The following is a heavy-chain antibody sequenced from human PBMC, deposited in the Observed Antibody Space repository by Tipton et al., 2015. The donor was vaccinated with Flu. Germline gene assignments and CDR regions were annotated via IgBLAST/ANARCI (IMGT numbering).Heavy chain of an antibody. V-gene: IGHV3-23*01. CDR1: GFTFSSYA. Sequence: SLRLSCAASGFTFSSYAMSWVRQAPGKGLEWVSAISGSGGSTYYADSVKGRFTISRDNSKNTLYLQMNSLRAEDTAVYYCAKDRDGNYGYFDLWGRGTLGTVSS. CDR2: ISGSGGST. CDR3: AKDRDGNYGYFDL. J-gene: IGHJ2*01.